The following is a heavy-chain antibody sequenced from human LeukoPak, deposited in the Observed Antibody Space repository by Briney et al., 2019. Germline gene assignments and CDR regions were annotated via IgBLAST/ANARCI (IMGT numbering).Heavy chain of an antibody. CDR2: INPNNGGT. CDR3: AADGDTAMVSN. V-gene: IGHV1-2*02. Sequence: ASVKVSCKASGYTFTGYYMYWVRQAPGQGLEWMGWINPNNGGTNYAQKFQGRVTMTRDTSISTAYMELSRLRSDDTAAYYCAADGDTAMVSNWGQGTLVTVSS. J-gene: IGHJ4*02. D-gene: IGHD5-18*01. CDR1: GYTFTGYY.